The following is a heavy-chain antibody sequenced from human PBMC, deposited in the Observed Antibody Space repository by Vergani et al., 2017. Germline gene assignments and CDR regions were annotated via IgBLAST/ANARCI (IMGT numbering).Heavy chain of an antibody. Sequence: QVQLVQSGAEVKKPGSSVKVSCIFSGPTVSWLRQAPGQGFEWMGRIITFSGTTNYAQRFQGRITITADESTRTVYMELSNLRPDDTAVYYCAVDGFSPFDHWGQGTLFTVSS. CDR2: IITFSGTT. J-gene: IGHJ4*02. CDR1: FSGPT. CDR3: AVDGFSPFDH. V-gene: IGHV1-69*08.